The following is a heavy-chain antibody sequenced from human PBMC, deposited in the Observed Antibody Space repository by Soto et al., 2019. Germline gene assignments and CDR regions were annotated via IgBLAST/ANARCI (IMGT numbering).Heavy chain of an antibody. V-gene: IGHV3-23*01. CDR1: GFPFWTYS. D-gene: IGHD3-22*01. J-gene: IGHJ4*02. CDR2: ISGSGTAT. CDR3: ARRSSGYPYYFDY. Sequence: EVKLLESGGGLVQPGGSMRLSCEASGFPFWTYSMSWVRQAPRKGLEWVSGISGSGTATYYTDSVKGRFTVSRDNSKDTLFLQMNSLRAEDTAVYYCARRSSGYPYYFDYWGQGTLVTVSS.